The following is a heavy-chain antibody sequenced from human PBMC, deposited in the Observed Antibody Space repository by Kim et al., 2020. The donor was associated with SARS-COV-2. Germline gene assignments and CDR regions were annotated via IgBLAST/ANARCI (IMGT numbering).Heavy chain of an antibody. V-gene: IGHV3-23*01. Sequence: GGSLRLSCAASGFTFSSYAMSWVRQAPGKGLEWVSAISGSGGSTYYADSVKGRFTISRDNSKNTLYLQMNSLRAEDTAVYYCAKDLDAYSSSWYLDYWGQGTLVTVSS. CDR2: ISGSGGST. D-gene: IGHD6-13*01. J-gene: IGHJ4*02. CDR1: GFTFSSYA. CDR3: AKDLDAYSSSWYLDY.